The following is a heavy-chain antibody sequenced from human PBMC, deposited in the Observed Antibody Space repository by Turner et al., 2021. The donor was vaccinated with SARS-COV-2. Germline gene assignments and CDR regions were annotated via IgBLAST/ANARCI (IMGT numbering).Heavy chain of an antibody. J-gene: IGHJ4*02. V-gene: IGHV1-69*01. CDR1: GGTFSTYA. Sequence: QVQLVQSGAEVKKPGSSVKVSCKASGGTFSTYAITWVRQAPGQGLEGMGGIIPIFGTANYEQNFQGRVTITADESTSTAYMELSSLRSEDTAVYYCARVGVGGSSWPKDFDYWGQGTLVTVSS. CDR2: IIPIFGTA. D-gene: IGHD6-13*01. CDR3: ARVGVGGSSWPKDFDY.